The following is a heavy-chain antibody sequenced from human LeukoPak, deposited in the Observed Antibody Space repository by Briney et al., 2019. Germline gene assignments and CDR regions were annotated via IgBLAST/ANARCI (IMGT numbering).Heavy chain of an antibody. Sequence: ASVKVSCKASGYTFTSYHMHWVRQAPGQGLEWMGIINPSGGTTRYAQKFQGRVTMTRDTSTSTVYMELSSLRSEDTAMYYCARDRTHYYDSSGYYSRWEYWGQGTLVTVSS. CDR2: INPSGGTT. CDR1: GYTFTSYH. V-gene: IGHV1-46*01. J-gene: IGHJ4*02. D-gene: IGHD3-22*01. CDR3: ARDRTHYYDSSGYYSRWEY.